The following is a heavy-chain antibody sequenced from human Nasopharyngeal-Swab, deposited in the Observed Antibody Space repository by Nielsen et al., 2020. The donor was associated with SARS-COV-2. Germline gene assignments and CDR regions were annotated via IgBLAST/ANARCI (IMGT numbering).Heavy chain of an antibody. Sequence: VRQAPGKGLEWVSAISGSGGSTYYADSVKGRFTISRDNSKNTLYLQMNSLGAEDTAVYYCAKVARDIVVVPAAMKAYYYYGMDVWGQGTTVTVSS. CDR2: ISGSGGST. J-gene: IGHJ6*02. V-gene: IGHV3-23*01. CDR3: AKVARDIVVVPAAMKAYYYYGMDV. D-gene: IGHD2-2*01.